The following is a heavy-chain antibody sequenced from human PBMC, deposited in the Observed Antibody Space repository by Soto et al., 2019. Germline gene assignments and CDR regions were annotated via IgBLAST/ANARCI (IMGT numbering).Heavy chain of an antibody. D-gene: IGHD3-3*01. V-gene: IGHV4-4*02. CDR3: ARVRALSGTSITIFGVVTPGGMDV. CDR1: GGSISSSNW. Sequence: SETLSLTCAVSGGSISSSNWWSWVRQPPGKGLEWIGGIYHSGSTNYNPSLKSRVTISVDKSKNQFSLKLSSVTAADTAVYYCARVRALSGTSITIFGVVTPGGMDVWGQGTTVTVSS. J-gene: IGHJ6*02. CDR2: IYHSGST.